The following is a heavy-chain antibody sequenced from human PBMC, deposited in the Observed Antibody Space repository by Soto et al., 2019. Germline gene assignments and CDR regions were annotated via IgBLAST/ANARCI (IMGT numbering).Heavy chain of an antibody. D-gene: IGHD4-17*01. CDR2: IFWNDDK. Sequence: KESGPTLVKPTQTLTLTCTFSGFSLSTTSTTEVGVGWIRQPPGKALEWLALIFWNDDKRYSSTLKSRLTITKDTSKNQVVLTMTDVDPEDTATYFCAHGQVTVTRAFQNWGPGTLVTVSS. CDR3: AHGQVTVTRAFQN. J-gene: IGHJ1*01. V-gene: IGHV2-5*01. CDR1: GFSLSTTSTTEVG.